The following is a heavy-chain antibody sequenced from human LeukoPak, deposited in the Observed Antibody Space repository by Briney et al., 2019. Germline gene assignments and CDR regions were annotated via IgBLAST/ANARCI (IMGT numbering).Heavy chain of an antibody. V-gene: IGHV4-4*07. CDR3: AREDREMATIAFDI. Sequence: SETLSPTCTVSGGSIRTFYLSWIRQPVGKGLEWIGRMSPSATTHNPSLKSRVTISVDTSKNQFSLKLSSVTAADTAVYYCAREDREMATIAFDIWGQGTMVTVSS. D-gene: IGHD5-24*01. J-gene: IGHJ3*02. CDR2: MSPSATT. CDR1: GGSIRTFY.